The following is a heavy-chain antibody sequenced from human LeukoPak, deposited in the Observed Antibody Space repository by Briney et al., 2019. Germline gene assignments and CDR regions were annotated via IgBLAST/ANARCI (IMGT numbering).Heavy chain of an antibody. Sequence: GASVKVSCKASGYTFTTYLLHWVRQAPGQGLEWMGTFKPNTRTAHQGLRFRDRVRMTGDMSTSTVFLELNSLRSDDTAVYYCVREKDVGTYDFWGQGTLVPVST. CDR3: VREKDVGTYDF. D-gene: IGHD7-27*01. CDR2: FKPNTRTA. J-gene: IGHJ5*01. CDR1: GYTFTTYL. V-gene: IGHV1-46*01.